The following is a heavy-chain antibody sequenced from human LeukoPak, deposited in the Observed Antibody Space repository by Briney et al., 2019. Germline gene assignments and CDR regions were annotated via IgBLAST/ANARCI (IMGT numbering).Heavy chain of an antibody. D-gene: IGHD6-13*01. CDR1: GFTFSSYW. CDR3: AREASSSWLLIDY. CDR2: INSDGSST. J-gene: IGHJ4*02. Sequence: TGGSLRLSCAASGFTFSSYWMHWVRQAPGKGLVWVSRINSDGSSTSYADSVKGRFTISRDNAKNSLYLQMNSLRAEDTAVYYCAREASSSWLLIDYWGQGTLVTVSS. V-gene: IGHV3-74*01.